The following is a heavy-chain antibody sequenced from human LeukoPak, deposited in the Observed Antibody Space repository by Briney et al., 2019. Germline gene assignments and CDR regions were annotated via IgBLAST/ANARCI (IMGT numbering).Heavy chain of an antibody. V-gene: IGHV3-23*01. CDR1: GFIFNNYG. Sequence: PGGSLRLSCAASGFIFNNYGLICVRQAPGKGREWVSAISNDGGGTNYADFVKGRFTISRDNSKNTLFLQMNSLRAEDTALYYCAKGSSGYFVDLWGQGTLVTVSS. J-gene: IGHJ5*02. CDR3: AKGSSGYFVDL. CDR2: ISNDGGGT. D-gene: IGHD3-22*01.